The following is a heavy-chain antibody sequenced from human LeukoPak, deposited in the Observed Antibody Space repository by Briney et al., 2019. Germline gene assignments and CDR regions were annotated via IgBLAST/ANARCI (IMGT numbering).Heavy chain of an antibody. Sequence: PSETLSLTCTVFGDSVTGYYSNWVRQPPGKGLEWIGHIYKIGTTNYNPSLKSRLTTSADTSKNQFSLKLRSVTAADTAVYYCVIGVGWQPDYWGQGALVTVSS. CDR1: GDSVTGYY. V-gene: IGHV4-59*02. CDR2: IYKIGTT. J-gene: IGHJ4*02. CDR3: VIGVGWQPDY. D-gene: IGHD2-15*01.